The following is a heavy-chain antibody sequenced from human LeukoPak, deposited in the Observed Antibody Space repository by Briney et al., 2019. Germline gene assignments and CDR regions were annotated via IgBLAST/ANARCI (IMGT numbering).Heavy chain of an antibody. V-gene: IGHV3-9*01. J-gene: IGHJ4*02. Sequence: GRSLRLSCAASGFTFDDYAMHWVRQAPGKGLEWVSGISWNSGSIGYADSVKGRFTISRDNAKNSLYLQMNSLRAEDTALYYCAKDAGGFGEFEYYFDYWGQGTLVTVSS. CDR2: ISWNSGSI. D-gene: IGHD3-10*01. CDR3: AKDAGGFGEFEYYFDY. CDR1: GFTFDDYA.